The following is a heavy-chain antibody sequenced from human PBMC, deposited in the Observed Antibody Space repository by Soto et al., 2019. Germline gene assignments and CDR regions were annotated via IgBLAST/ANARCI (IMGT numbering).Heavy chain of an antibody. CDR3: ASSGLPTGNEYDAFDI. V-gene: IGHV1-69*01. CDR2: IISIFGTA. Sequence: QVQLVQSGAEVKKPGSSVKVSCKASGGTFSSYAISWVRQAPGQGLEWMGGIISIFGTAIYAQKFQSRVTSTSDESTSKAYMELSSLRSEDTSVYYCASSGLPTGNEYDAFDIWGQWTKLTVSS. CDR1: GGTFSSYA. J-gene: IGHJ3*02. D-gene: IGHD3-9*01.